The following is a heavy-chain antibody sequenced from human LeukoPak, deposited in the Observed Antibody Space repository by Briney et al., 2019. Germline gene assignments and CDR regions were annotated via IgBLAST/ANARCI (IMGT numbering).Heavy chain of an antibody. CDR2: LSAGGGNT. Sequence: PGGPLRLSCAASGFTFSNYALSWVRRAPGRGLEWVSALSAGGGNTYYADSVKGRFTVSRDNSKNTLYLQMNSLRAEDTAVYYCAKGTNSYYFDYWGQGTLVTVSS. CDR1: GFTFSNYA. CDR3: AKGTNSYYFDY. J-gene: IGHJ4*02. V-gene: IGHV3-23*01. D-gene: IGHD1-1*01.